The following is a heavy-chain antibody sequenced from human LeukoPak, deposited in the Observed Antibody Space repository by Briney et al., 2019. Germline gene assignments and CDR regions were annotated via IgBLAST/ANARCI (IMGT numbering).Heavy chain of an antibody. CDR2: INHSGST. J-gene: IGHJ6*03. V-gene: IGHV4-34*01. D-gene: IGHD6-13*01. Sequence: LPETLSLTCTVSGGSISSYYWSWIRQPPGKGLEWIGEINHSGSTNYNPSLKSRVTISVDTSKNQFSLKLSSVTAADTAVYYCAREGGSSWSYYYYYMDVWGKGTTVTVSS. CDR3: AREGGSSWSYYYYYMDV. CDR1: GGSISSYY.